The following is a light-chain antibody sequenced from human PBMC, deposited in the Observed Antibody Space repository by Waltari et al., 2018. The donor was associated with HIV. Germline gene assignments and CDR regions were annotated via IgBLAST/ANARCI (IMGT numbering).Light chain of an antibody. Sequence: QSALTQPASVSGSPGQSITISCTGTSSDVGGYNYVSWYQKHPGKAPKLMIYDVSHRPSGVPNRFSGSKSGNTASLTISGLQAEDEADYYCSSYTSSSTPGVFGGGTKLTVL. CDR2: DVS. CDR1: SSDVGGYNY. CDR3: SSYTSSSTPGV. J-gene: IGLJ3*02. V-gene: IGLV2-14*01.